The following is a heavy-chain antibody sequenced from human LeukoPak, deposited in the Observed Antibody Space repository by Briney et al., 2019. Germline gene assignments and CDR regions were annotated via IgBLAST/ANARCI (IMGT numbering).Heavy chain of an antibody. CDR3: AKDHNSSWYRLGDY. D-gene: IGHD6-13*01. V-gene: IGHV3-66*01. CDR1: GFTVSSNY. CDR2: IYSGGST. Sequence: GGSLRLSCAASGFTVSSNYMSWVRQAPGKGLEWVSLIYSGGSTYYADSVKGRFTISRDNSKDTLYLQMNSLRAEDTAVYYCAKDHNSSWYRLGDYWGQGTLVTVSS. J-gene: IGHJ4*02.